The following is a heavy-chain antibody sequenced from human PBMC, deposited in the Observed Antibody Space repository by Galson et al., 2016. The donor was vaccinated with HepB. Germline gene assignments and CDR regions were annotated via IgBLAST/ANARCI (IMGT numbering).Heavy chain of an antibody. D-gene: IGHD2-2*01. CDR3: VGDGRAPGYCTSSTCRPYYYYGMDV. CDR1: GGSISSGSYH. CDR2: INTSGST. Sequence: TLSLTCTVSGGSISSGSYHWSWVRQPAGKGLEWIGRINTSGSTNYNPSLKSRVTMSLDTSENQFSLKLSSVTAADTAVYYCVGDGRAPGYCTSSTCRPYYYYGMDVWGKGTTVSVSS. V-gene: IGHV4-61*02. J-gene: IGHJ6*04.